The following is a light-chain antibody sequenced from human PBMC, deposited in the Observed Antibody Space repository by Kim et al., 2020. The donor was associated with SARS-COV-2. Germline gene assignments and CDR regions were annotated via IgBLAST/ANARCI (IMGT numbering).Light chain of an antibody. CDR3: SSWDDRLSDVL. CDR2: KNN. J-gene: IGLJ2*01. Sequence: QSVLTQPPSASGTPGQRVTISCSGSSSNIGSNNVVWYQQLPGTAPKLLMYKNNKRPSGVPDRFSGSKSGTSASLDISGLRSEDEAAYYCSSWDDRLSDVLFGGGTQLTVL. V-gene: IGLV1-47*01. CDR1: SSNIGSNN.